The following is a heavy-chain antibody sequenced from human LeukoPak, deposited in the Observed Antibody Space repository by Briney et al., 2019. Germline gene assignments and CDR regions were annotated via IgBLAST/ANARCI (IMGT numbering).Heavy chain of an antibody. Sequence: SETLSLTCTVSGGSISSYYRSWIRQPPGKGLEWIGYIYYSGSTNYNPSLKSRVTISVDTSKNQFSLKLSSVTAADAAVYYCARDGVGANNWFDPWGQGTLVTVSS. J-gene: IGHJ5*02. CDR3: ARDGVGANNWFDP. CDR2: IYYSGST. D-gene: IGHD1-26*01. CDR1: GGSISSYY. V-gene: IGHV4-59*01.